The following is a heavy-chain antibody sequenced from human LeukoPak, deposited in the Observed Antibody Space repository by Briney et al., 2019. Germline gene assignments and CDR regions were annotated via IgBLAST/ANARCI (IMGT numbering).Heavy chain of an antibody. D-gene: IGHD3-10*01. J-gene: IGHJ2*01. V-gene: IGHV4-31*03. Sequence: ASQTLSLTCTVSGGSISSGGYYWSWIRQHPGKGLEWIGYIYYSGSTYYNPSLKSRVTISVDTSKNQSSLKLSSVTAADTAVYYCASGQTLLWFGELWGRGTLVTVSS. CDR1: GGSISSGGYY. CDR2: IYYSGST. CDR3: ASGQTLLWFGEL.